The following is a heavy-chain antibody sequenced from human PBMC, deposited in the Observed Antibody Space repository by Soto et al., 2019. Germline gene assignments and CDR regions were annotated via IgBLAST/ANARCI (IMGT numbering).Heavy chain of an antibody. V-gene: IGHV1-18*04. J-gene: IGHJ6*02. Sequence: ASVKVSCKASGYTFTSYGISCVLQSPLQWLDWMGWISAYNGNTNYAQKLQGRVTMTTDTSTSTAYMELRSLRSDDTAVYYCARDGLIVGATTAYYYYGMDVWGQGTTVTVSS. D-gene: IGHD1-26*01. CDR3: ARDGLIVGATTAYYYYGMDV. CDR1: GYTFTSYG. CDR2: ISAYNGNT.